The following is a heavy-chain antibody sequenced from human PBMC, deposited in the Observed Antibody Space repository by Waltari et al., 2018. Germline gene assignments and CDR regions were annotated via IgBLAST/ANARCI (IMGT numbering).Heavy chain of an antibody. CDR1: GDSMSGNSW. V-gene: IGHV4-4*02. D-gene: IGHD2-15*01. CDR3: ARDLGRGLFLDS. CDR2: VHGSVRT. J-gene: IGHJ4*02. Sequence: QLLLQESGPGLVKPSGTLSLTCVVSGDSMSGNSWWSWVRQSPDKGLTWIGQVHGSVRTNYNPSFASRAIVSLDTSMNQFSLRILSATAADTAVYFCARDLGRGLFLDSWGQGTLVTVS.